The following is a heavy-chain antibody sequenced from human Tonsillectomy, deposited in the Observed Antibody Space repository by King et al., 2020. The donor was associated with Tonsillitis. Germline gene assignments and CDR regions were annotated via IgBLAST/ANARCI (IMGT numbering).Heavy chain of an antibody. Sequence: QLVQSGAEVKKPGASVKVSCKVSGYTLIELSMHWVRQAPGKGFEWMGGFDPAHGEIVYAQKFQGRVTMTEDTSTDTAYMELSSLRSEDTAVYYCATHRFLGSSWFDYWGQGTLVTVSS. CDR1: GYTLIELS. CDR3: ATHRFLGSSWFDY. D-gene: IGHD6-13*01. V-gene: IGHV1-24*01. J-gene: IGHJ4*02. CDR2: FDPAHGEI.